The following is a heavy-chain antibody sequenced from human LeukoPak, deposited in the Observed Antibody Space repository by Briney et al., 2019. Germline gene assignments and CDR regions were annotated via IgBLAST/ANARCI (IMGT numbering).Heavy chain of an antibody. D-gene: IGHD4-11*01. CDR3: ARSYSNHLFGMDV. V-gene: IGHV3-66*01. CDR1: GFTVSSYY. Sequence: GGSLRLSCAASGFTVSSYYMTWVRQAPGKGLEWVSVIYSGGNTYYADSVKGRVAISRDNSKNTVFLQVNRVRAEDTAVYYCARSYSNHLFGMDVWGQGTTVTVS. J-gene: IGHJ6*02. CDR2: IYSGGNT.